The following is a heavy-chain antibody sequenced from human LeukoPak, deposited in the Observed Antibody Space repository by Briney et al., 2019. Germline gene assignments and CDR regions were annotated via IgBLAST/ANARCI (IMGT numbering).Heavy chain of an antibody. CDR1: GYTFTSYD. J-gene: IGHJ2*01. Sequence: GASVKVSCKASGYTFTSYDINWVRQAPGQGLEWMGWISAYNGNTNYAQKLQGRVTMTTDTSTSTAYMELRSLRSDDTAVYYCARDLDSSSSEWYFDLWGRGTLVTVSS. D-gene: IGHD6-6*01. CDR2: ISAYNGNT. V-gene: IGHV1-18*01. CDR3: ARDLDSSSSEWYFDL.